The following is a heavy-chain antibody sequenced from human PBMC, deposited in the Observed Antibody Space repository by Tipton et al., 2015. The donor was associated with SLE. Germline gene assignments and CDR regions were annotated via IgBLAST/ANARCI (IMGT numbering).Heavy chain of an antibody. CDR2: INHGGNS. CDR3: ARSPRTGPTGDWFDP. V-gene: IGHV4-34*01. CDR1: GGSFSGYY. J-gene: IGHJ5*02. D-gene: IGHD1-1*01. Sequence: TLSLTCAVHGGSFSGYYWTWIRQSPSGLEWIGEINHGGNSNSNPSLKSRVTISVDTSNDQFSLKLTSVTAADTAVYYCARSPRTGPTGDWFDPWGQGTLVTVSS.